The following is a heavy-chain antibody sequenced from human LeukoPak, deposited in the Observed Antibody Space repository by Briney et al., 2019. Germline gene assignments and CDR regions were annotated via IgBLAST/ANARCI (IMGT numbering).Heavy chain of an antibody. CDR1: GFTVSSNY. CDR3: ARDKQQWLFDY. D-gene: IGHD6-19*01. CDR2: IKQDGSEK. Sequence: GGSLRLSCAASGFTVSSNYMSWVRQAPGKGLEWVANIKQDGSEKYYVDSVKGRFTISRDNAKNSLYLQMNSLRAEDTAVYYCARDKQQWLFDYWGQGTLVTVSS. J-gene: IGHJ4*02. V-gene: IGHV3-7*01.